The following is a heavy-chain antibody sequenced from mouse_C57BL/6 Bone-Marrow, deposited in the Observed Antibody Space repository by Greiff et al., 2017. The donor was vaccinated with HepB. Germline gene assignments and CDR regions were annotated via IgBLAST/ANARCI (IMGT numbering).Heavy chain of an antibody. CDR1: GYTFTSYW. J-gene: IGHJ3*01. D-gene: IGHD2-4*01. V-gene: IGHV1-64*01. CDR3: ARKGYYDYDDGVAY. Sequence: QVQLQQPGAELVKPGASVKLSCKASGYTFTSYWMHWVKQRPGQGLEWIGMIHPNSGSTNYNEKFKSKATLTVDKSSSTAYMQLSSLTSEDSAVYYCARKGYYDYDDGVAYWGQGTLVTVSA. CDR2: IHPNSGST.